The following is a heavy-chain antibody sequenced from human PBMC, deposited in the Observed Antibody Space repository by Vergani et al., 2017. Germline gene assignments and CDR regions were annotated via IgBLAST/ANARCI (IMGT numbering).Heavy chain of an antibody. CDR3: TTSPLGDYGGPDY. D-gene: IGHD4-23*01. Sequence: VQLVESGGGVVQPGRSLRLSCAASGFTFSSYGMHWVRQAPGKGLEWVGRIKSKTDGGTTDYAAPVKGRFTISRDDSKNTLYLQMNSLKTEDTAVYYCTTSPLGDYGGPDYWGQGTLVTVSS. J-gene: IGHJ4*02. V-gene: IGHV3-15*01. CDR2: IKSKTDGGTT. CDR1: GFTFSSYG.